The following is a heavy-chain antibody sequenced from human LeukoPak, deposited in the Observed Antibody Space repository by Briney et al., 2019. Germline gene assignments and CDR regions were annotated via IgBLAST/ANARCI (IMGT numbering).Heavy chain of an antibody. Sequence: GGSLRLSCAASGFTFSSYWMHWVRQAPGKGLVWVSRINSDGSRTSYADSVKGRFTISRDNAKNTLYLEMNSLRVEDTAIYYCAKDASWATPGDDFDYWGQGTLVTVSS. V-gene: IGHV3-74*01. CDR2: INSDGSRT. CDR3: AKDASWATPGDDFDY. J-gene: IGHJ4*02. CDR1: GFTFSSYW. D-gene: IGHD2-15*01.